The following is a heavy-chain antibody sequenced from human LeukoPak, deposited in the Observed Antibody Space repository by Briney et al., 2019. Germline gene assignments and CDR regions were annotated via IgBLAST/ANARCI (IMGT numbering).Heavy chain of an antibody. CDR3: AGGRYCSSTSCYLPLKFDY. CDR2: ISAYNGNT. J-gene: IGHJ4*02. V-gene: IGHV1-18*01. CDR1: GYTFTSYG. D-gene: IGHD2-2*01. Sequence: ASVKVSCKASGYTFTSYGISWVRQAPGQGLEWMGWISAYNGNTNYAQKLQGRVTMTTDTSTSTAYMELSSLRSEDTAVYYCAGGRYCSSTSCYLPLKFDYWGQGTLVTVSS.